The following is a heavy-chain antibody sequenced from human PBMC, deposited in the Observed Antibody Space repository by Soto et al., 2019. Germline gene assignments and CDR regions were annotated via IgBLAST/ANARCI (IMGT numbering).Heavy chain of an antibody. D-gene: IGHD1-1*01. J-gene: IGHJ4*02. Sequence: QVQLVQSGTEVKKSGASMKISCKASGYTFTSHAVHWVRQAPGQRLEWIGWINVGNGNTKYSQTFQGRVTITRDTSANTAYMELRSLGSYDPAGYYCAKRTGRYFDYCGQGPLVTVSS. CDR1: GYTFTSHA. CDR2: INVGNGNT. V-gene: IGHV1-3*01. CDR3: AKRTGRYFDY.